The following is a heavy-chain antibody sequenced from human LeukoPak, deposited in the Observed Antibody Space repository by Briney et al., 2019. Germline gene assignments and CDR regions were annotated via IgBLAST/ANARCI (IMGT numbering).Heavy chain of an antibody. CDR3: AREGVVAIKYYYYYYYYMDV. V-gene: IGHV1-18*04. D-gene: IGHD3-22*01. CDR1: GYTFTSYY. Sequence: ASVKVSCKASGYTFTSYYIHWVRQAPGQGLEWMGWISAYNGNTNYAQKLQGRVTMTTDTSTSTAYMELRSLRSDDTAVYYCAREGVVAIKYYYYYYYYMDVWGKGTTVTVSS. J-gene: IGHJ6*03. CDR2: ISAYNGNT.